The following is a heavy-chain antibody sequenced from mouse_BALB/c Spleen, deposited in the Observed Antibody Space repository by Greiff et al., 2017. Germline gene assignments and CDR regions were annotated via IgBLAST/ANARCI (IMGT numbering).Heavy chain of an antibody. CDR3: ARDRYGYAMDY. CDR2: IDPANGNT. D-gene: IGHD2-14*01. Sequence: VQLQQSGAELVKPGASVKLSCTASGFNIKDTYMHWVKQRPEQGLEWIGRIDPANGNTKYDPKFQGKATITADTSSNTAYLQLSSLTSEDTAVYYCARDRYGYAMDYWGQGTSVTVSS. J-gene: IGHJ4*01. V-gene: IGHV14-3*02. CDR1: GFNIKDTY.